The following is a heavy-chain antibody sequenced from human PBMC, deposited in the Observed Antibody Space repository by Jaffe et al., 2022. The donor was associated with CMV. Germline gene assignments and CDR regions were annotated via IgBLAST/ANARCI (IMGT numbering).Heavy chain of an antibody. J-gene: IGHJ3*02. D-gene: IGHD3-16*02. CDR3: ARDPLGAFGGVIDDAFDI. V-gene: IGHV4-31*03. CDR1: GGSISSGGYY. Sequence: QVQLQESGPGLVKPSQTLSLTCTVSGGSISSGGYYWSWIRQHPGKGLEWIGYIYYSGSTYYNPSLKSRVTISVDTSKNQFSLKLSSVTAADTAVYYCARDPLGAFGGVIDDAFDIWGQGTMVTVSS. CDR2: IYYSGST.